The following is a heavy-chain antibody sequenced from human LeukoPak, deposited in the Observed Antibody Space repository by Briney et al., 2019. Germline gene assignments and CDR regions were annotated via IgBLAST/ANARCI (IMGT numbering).Heavy chain of an antibody. CDR2: ITSSGGST. V-gene: IGHV3-23*01. Sequence: GGSLRLTCAASGFTFSSCDMRWVRQAPGKGLEWVSAITSSGGSTYYADSVKGRFTISRDNSKNMLYLQMNSLRAEDTAVYYCAKGAPPGSDYFDYWGQGTLVTVSS. D-gene: IGHD1-1*01. J-gene: IGHJ4*02. CDR3: AKGAPPGSDYFDY. CDR1: GFTFSSCD.